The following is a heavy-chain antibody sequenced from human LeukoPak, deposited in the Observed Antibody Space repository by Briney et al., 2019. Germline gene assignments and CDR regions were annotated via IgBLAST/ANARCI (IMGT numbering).Heavy chain of an antibody. Sequence: GGSLRLSCAASGFTVSSNYMSWVRQAPGKGLEWVSVIYSGGSTYYADSVKGRFTISRDNSKNTLYLQMNSLRAEDTAVYYCARHGEAYNWNYGTHYYYGMDVWGQGTLVTVSS. D-gene: IGHD1-7*01. CDR2: IYSGGST. CDR1: GFTVSSNY. V-gene: IGHV3-66*04. J-gene: IGHJ6*02. CDR3: ARHGEAYNWNYGTHYYYGMDV.